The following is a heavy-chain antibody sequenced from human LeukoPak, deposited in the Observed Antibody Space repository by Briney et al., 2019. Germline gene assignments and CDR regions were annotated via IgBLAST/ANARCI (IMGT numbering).Heavy chain of an antibody. CDR3: ARAQSPWAYDSSGYYRY. Sequence: GGSLRLSCAASGFTFSSYAMHWVRQAPGKGLEWVAVISYDGSNKYYADSVKGRFTISRDNSKNTLYLQMNSLRAEDTAVYYCARAQSPWAYDSSGYYRYWGQGTLVTVSS. D-gene: IGHD3-22*01. CDR2: ISYDGSNK. J-gene: IGHJ4*02. V-gene: IGHV3-30*04. CDR1: GFTFSSYA.